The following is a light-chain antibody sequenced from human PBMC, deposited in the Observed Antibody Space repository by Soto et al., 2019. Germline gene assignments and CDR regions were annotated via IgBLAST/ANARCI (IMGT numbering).Light chain of an antibody. V-gene: IGLV2-14*01. CDR1: SSDVGGYNY. J-gene: IGLJ1*01. CDR3: SSYTSSSNFYV. CDR2: DVS. Sequence: QSVLTQPASVSGSPGQSITISCTGTSSDVGGYNYVSWYQQHPGKVPKLMIYDVSNRPSGVTNRFSGSKSGNTASLTISGLQAEDEADYYCSSYTSSSNFYVFGTGTKVTVL.